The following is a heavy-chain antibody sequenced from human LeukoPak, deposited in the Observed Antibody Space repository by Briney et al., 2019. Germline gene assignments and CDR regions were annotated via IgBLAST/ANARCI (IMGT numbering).Heavy chain of an antibody. V-gene: IGHV4-59*08. J-gene: IGHJ4*02. D-gene: IGHD6-19*01. CDR1: GDSISSYC. CDR2: IFFSGST. Sequence: TSETLSLTCTVSGDSISSYCWSWIRQPPGKGLEWIGYIFFSGSTNYNPSLKSRVTMSVDTSRNQFSLNLSSVTAADTAVYYCARAPEFSSGWLLDCWGQGSLVTVSS. CDR3: ARAPEFSSGWLLDC.